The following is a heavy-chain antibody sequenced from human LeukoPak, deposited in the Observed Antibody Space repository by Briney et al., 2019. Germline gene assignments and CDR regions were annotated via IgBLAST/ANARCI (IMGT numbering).Heavy chain of an antibody. CDR1: GYTFTGYY. Sequence: ASVKVSCKASGYTFTGYYMHWVRQAPGQGLEWMGWINPNSGGTNYAQKFQGRVTMTRDTSISTAYMKLSKLRSDDTAVYYCAREEVVAAYNWFDPWGQGTLVTVFS. CDR3: AREEVVAAYNWFDP. CDR2: INPNSGGT. V-gene: IGHV1-2*02. D-gene: IGHD5-12*01. J-gene: IGHJ5*02.